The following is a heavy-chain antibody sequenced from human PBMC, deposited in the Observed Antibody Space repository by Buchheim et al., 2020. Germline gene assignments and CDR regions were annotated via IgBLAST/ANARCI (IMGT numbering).Heavy chain of an antibody. Sequence: QVQLVESGGGLVKPGGSLRLSCAASGFTFSDYHMSWIRQAPGKGLEWVSYISSSSSYTNYADSVKGRFTISRDNAKNSLYLQMNSLRAEDTAVYYCARDGRFLEWGYYYYYGMDVWGQGTT. CDR2: ISSSSSYT. CDR3: ARDGRFLEWGYYYYYGMDV. D-gene: IGHD3-3*01. CDR1: GFTFSDYH. V-gene: IGHV3-11*06. J-gene: IGHJ6*02.